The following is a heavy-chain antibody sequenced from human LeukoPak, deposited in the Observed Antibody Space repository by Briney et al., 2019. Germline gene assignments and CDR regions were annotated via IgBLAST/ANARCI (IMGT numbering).Heavy chain of an antibody. D-gene: IGHD6-13*01. CDR3: ARYRHGYSSSWYDY. CDR2: INPNSGGT. J-gene: IGHJ4*02. V-gene: IGHV1-2*02. Sequence: ASVKVSCKASGYTFTGYYMHWVRQAPGQGLEWMGWINPNSGGTNYAQKFQGRVTMTRDTSISTAYMELSRLRSDDTAVYYCARYRHGYSSSWYDYWGQGTLVTVSS. CDR1: GYTFTGYY.